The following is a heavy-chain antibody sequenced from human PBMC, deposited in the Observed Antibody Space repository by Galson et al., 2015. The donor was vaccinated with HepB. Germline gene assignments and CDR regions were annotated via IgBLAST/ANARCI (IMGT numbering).Heavy chain of an antibody. CDR3: ASLGYSGYEGSDY. CDR1: GGTFSSYA. Sequence: SVKVSCKASGGTFSSYAISWVRQAPGQGLEWMGGIIPIFGTANYAQKFQGRVTITADESTSTAYMELSSLRSEDTAVYYCASLGYSGYEGSDYWGQGTLVTVSS. V-gene: IGHV1-69*13. J-gene: IGHJ4*02. D-gene: IGHD5-12*01. CDR2: IIPIFGTA.